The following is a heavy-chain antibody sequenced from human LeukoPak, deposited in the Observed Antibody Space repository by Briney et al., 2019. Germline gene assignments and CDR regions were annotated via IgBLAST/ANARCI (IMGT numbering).Heavy chain of an antibody. CDR2: IYYSGST. Sequence: SETLSLTCTVSGGSISSSSYYWGWIRQPPGKGLEWIGSIYYSGSTYYNPSLKSRVTISVDTSKNQFSLKLSSVTAADTAVYYCARTAAAGSVNWFDPWGQGTLVTVSS. CDR1: GGSISSSSYY. V-gene: IGHV4-39*01. CDR3: ARTAAAGSVNWFDP. D-gene: IGHD6-13*01. J-gene: IGHJ5*02.